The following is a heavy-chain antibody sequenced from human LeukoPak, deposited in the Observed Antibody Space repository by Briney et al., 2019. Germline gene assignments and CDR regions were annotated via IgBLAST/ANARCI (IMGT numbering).Heavy chain of an antibody. CDR3: ARGGDGFTVTPEYYFDY. CDR2: INPSGGST. D-gene: IGHD4-17*01. V-gene: IGHV1-46*01. Sequence: ASVKVSCKASGYTFTSYYMHWVRQAPGQGLEWMGIINPSGGSTSYAQKFQGRVTMTRNTSISTAYMELSSLRSEDTAVYYCARGGDGFTVTPEYYFDYWGQGTLVTVSS. CDR1: GYTFTSYY. J-gene: IGHJ4*02.